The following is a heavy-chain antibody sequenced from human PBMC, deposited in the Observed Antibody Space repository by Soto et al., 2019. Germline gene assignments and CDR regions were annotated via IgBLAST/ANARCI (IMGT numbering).Heavy chain of an antibody. V-gene: IGHV4-31*03. Sequence: SETLSLTCTVSGGSISSGGYYWSWIRQHPGKGLEWIGYIYYSGSTYYNPSLKSRVTISVDTSKNQFSLKLSSVTAADTAVYYCARDTLSSIAAHWYYFDYWGQGTLVTVSS. J-gene: IGHJ4*02. CDR1: GGSISSGGYY. CDR3: ARDTLSSIAAHWYYFDY. D-gene: IGHD6-6*01. CDR2: IYYSGST.